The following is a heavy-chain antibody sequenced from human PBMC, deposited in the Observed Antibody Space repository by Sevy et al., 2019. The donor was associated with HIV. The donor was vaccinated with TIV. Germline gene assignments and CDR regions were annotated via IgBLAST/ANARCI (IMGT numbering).Heavy chain of an antibody. CDR2: ISYDGHMK. J-gene: IGHJ6*02. D-gene: IGHD3-10*01. Sequence: GGSLRLSCTASGFTFSTHAAHWVRQAPGKGLEWVAVISYDGHMKYYADSVKGRFTISRDNSKSALYMDMNSLRPDDTARYYCARGGSGSFDPFYYYYDMDVWGQGTTVTVSS. V-gene: IGHV3-30-3*01. CDR1: GFTFSTHA. CDR3: ARGGSGSFDPFYYYYDMDV.